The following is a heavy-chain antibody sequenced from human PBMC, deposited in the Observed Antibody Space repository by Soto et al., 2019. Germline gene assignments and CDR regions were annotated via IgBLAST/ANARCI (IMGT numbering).Heavy chain of an antibody. CDR1: GGSLNNADYF. V-gene: IGHV4-31*03. Sequence: QVHLEESGPGLVKPSETLSLICTVSGGSLNNADYFWSWIRHHPENGLEWIGYIYYSGSTRYNPSFKTRSTLSIDTSKKQFSLTLKAVTVADTAVYFCARDADYGGSRGGMDVWGRGTTVTVSS. D-gene: IGHD4-17*01. CDR3: ARDADYGGSRGGMDV. CDR2: IYYSGST. J-gene: IGHJ6*02.